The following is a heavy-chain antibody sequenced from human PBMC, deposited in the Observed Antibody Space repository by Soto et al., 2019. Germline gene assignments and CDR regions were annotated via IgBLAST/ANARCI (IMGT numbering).Heavy chain of an antibody. J-gene: IGHJ6*04. CDR2: INPNSGGT. D-gene: IGHD1-1*01. V-gene: IGHV1-2*02. CDR1: GYTFTGYY. CDR3: GRGKGMEENYSYSGLHI. Sequence: ASVKVSCKASGYTFTGYYMHWVRQAPGQGLEWMGWINPNSGGTNYAQRFQGRVNITRDTSASTAYMELSSLRSEDTAGYYCGRGKGMEENYSYSGLHIGGKGTTVPVSS.